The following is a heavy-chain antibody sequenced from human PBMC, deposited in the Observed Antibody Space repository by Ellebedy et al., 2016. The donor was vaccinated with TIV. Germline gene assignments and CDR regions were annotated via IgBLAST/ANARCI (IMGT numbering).Heavy chain of an antibody. J-gene: IGHJ4*02. CDR1: GFTLSNSA. V-gene: IGHV3-30*04. Sequence: GESLKIPXAASGFTLSNSAMHWVRQAPGKGLEWVALLSYDGSDKYNADSVKGRFTVSRDISKNTLFLQMNSLRTEDTAVYYCAKRRGSPGYFEYWGQGTLVTVSS. D-gene: IGHD1-26*01. CDR2: LSYDGSDK. CDR3: AKRRGSPGYFEY.